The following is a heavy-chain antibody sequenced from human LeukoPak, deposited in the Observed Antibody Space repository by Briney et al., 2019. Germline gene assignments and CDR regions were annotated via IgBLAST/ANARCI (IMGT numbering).Heavy chain of an antibody. CDR3: AKGKIVVVVAVGWDAFDI. V-gene: IGHV3-9*01. J-gene: IGHJ3*02. Sequence: GGSLRLSCAASGFTFDDYAMHWVRQAPGKGLEWVSGISWNSGSIGYADSVKGRFTISRDNAKNSLYLQMNSLRAEDTALYYCAKGKIVVVVAVGWDAFDIWGQGTMVTVSS. CDR2: ISWNSGSI. CDR1: GFTFDDYA. D-gene: IGHD2-15*01.